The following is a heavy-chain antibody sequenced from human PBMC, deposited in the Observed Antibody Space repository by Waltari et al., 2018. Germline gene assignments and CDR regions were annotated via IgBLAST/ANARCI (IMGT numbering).Heavy chain of an antibody. D-gene: IGHD3-3*02. J-gene: IGHJ5*02. CDR1: GFTIGNDW. Sequence: EEQLVDSGGGLVQPGGSLRLPCEASGFTIGNDWMHWVRQAPGKGMVWVSYINTDGRNTNYADSVKGRFTISRDNAKNTLYLQMNSLRAEDTAVYYCTRDQPHSRFDPWGQGTLVTVSS. CDR3: TRDQPHSRFDP. CDR2: INTDGRNT. V-gene: IGHV3-74*01.